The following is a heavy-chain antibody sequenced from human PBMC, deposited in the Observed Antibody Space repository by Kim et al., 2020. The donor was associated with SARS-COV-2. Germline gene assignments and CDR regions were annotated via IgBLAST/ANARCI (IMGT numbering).Heavy chain of an antibody. CDR2: ISSSSSYI. Sequence: GGSLRLSCAASGFTFSSYSMNWVRQAPGKGLEWVSSISSSSSYIYYADSVKGRFTISRDNANNSLYLQMNSLRAEDTAVYYCARNIAAAGTGSFGFQHWGQGTLVT. CDR3: ARNIAAAGTGSFGFQH. D-gene: IGHD6-13*01. V-gene: IGHV3-21*01. CDR1: GFTFSSYS. J-gene: IGHJ1*01.